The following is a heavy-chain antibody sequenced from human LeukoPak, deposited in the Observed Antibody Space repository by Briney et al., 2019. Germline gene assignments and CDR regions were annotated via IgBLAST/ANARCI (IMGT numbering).Heavy chain of an antibody. CDR2: ISYDGSNK. J-gene: IGHJ6*02. V-gene: IGHV3-30*18. D-gene: IGHD3-22*01. CDR3: AKPYDSTYYYYYYGMDV. CDR1: GFTFSSYA. Sequence: GGSLRLSCAASGFTFSSYAMSWVRQAPGKGLEWVAVISYDGSNKYYADSVKGRFTNSRDNSKNTLYLQMDSLRAEDTAVYYCAKPYDSTYYYYYYGMDVWGQGTTVTVSS.